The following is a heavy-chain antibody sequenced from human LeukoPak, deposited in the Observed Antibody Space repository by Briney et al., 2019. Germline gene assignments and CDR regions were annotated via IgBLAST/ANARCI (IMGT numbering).Heavy chain of an antibody. CDR1: GYTLTELF. Sequence: GASVKVSCKVSGYTLTELFMHWVRQAPGKGLEWMGGFDPEDGETIYAQKFQGRVTMTEDTSTDTAYMELSSLRSEDTAVYYCATGDCSGGSCYYFDYWGQGTLVTVSS. CDR3: ATGDCSGGSCYYFDY. V-gene: IGHV1-24*01. CDR2: FDPEDGET. D-gene: IGHD2-15*01. J-gene: IGHJ4*02.